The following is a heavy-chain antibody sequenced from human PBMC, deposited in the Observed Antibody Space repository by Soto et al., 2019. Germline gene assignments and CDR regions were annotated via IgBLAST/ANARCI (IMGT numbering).Heavy chain of an antibody. D-gene: IGHD6-19*01. V-gene: IGHV4-59*01. Sequence: PTETLSLTCTVSGGSISSYYWSWIRQPPGKGLEWIGYIYYSGSTNYNPSLKSRVTISVDTSKNQFSLKLSSVTAADTAVYYCARGGIAVAGTPGPYYYYGMDVWGQGTTVTVSS. CDR2: IYYSGST. J-gene: IGHJ6*02. CDR1: GGSISSYY. CDR3: ARGGIAVAGTPGPYYYYGMDV.